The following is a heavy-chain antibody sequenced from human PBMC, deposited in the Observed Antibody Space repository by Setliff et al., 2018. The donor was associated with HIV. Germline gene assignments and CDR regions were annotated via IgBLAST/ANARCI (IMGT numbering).Heavy chain of an antibody. Sequence: PSETLSLTCTVSGDSISTGRYYWGWIRQPPGKGLEWIGSVFYSGGSYYTPSLKSRVTISVDTSKNQFFLKLSSVNAADTAVYYCARHCSGGTCYGPDAENFLHWGQGTLVTVS. D-gene: IGHD2-15*01. CDR2: VFYSGGS. J-gene: IGHJ1*01. CDR3: ARHCSGGTCYGPDAENFLH. V-gene: IGHV4-39*01. CDR1: GDSISTGRYY.